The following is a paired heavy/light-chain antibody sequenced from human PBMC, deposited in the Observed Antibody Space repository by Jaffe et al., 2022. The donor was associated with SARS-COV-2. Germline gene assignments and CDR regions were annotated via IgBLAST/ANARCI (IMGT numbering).Heavy chain of an antibody. J-gene: IGHJ6*02. V-gene: IGHV4-61*02. D-gene: IGHD6-19*01. Sequence: QVQLQESGPGLVKPSQTLSLTCTVSGDSISSGSYYWSWIRQPAGKGLEWIGHMYSSGSTNYNPSLKSRVTISVDTSKNQFSLNLSSVTAADTAIYYCVRDQTWRYSSGWSYFYYGMDVWGQGTTVTVSS. CDR1: GDSISSGSYY. CDR2: MYSSGST. CDR3: VRDQTWRYSSGWSYFYYGMDV.
Light chain of an antibody. Sequence: QSVLTQPPSASGTPGQRVTISCSGSSSNFESNYVYWYQQLPGTAPKLLIYRNNQRPSGVPDRFSGSKSGTSASLAISGLRSEDEADYYCAAWDDSLSGWVFGGGTKLTVL. V-gene: IGLV1-47*01. CDR1: SSNFESNY. CDR3: AAWDDSLSGWV. CDR2: RNN. J-gene: IGLJ3*02.